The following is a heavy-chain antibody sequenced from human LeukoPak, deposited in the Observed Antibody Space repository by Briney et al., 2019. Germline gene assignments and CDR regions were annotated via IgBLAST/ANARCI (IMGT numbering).Heavy chain of an antibody. CDR1: GFTFDDYA. D-gene: IGHD6-13*01. CDR2: ISWNSGSI. CDR3: AKGGGIAAADNFDY. J-gene: IGHJ4*02. Sequence: AGGSLRLSCAASGFTFDDYAMHWVRQAPGKGLEWVSGISWNSGSIGYADSVKGRFTISRDNAKNSLYLQMNSLRAEDTALYYCAKGGGIAAADNFDYWGQGTLVTVSS. V-gene: IGHV3-9*01.